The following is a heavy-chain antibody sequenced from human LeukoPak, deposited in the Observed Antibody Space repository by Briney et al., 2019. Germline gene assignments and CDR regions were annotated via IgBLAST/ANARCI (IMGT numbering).Heavy chain of an antibody. Sequence: ASVKVSCKASGYTFTSYDINWVRQATGQGLEWMGWMNPNSGNTGYAQKFQGRVTITRNTSISTAYMELSSLRSEDTAVYYCARGDIVVVPAAIRYWFDPWGQGTLVTVSS. J-gene: IGHJ5*02. CDR2: MNPNSGNT. CDR1: GYTFTSYD. CDR3: ARGDIVVVPAAIRYWFDP. V-gene: IGHV1-8*03. D-gene: IGHD2-2*02.